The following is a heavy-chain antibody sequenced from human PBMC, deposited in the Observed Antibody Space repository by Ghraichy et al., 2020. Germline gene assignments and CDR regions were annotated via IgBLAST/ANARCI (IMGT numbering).Heavy chain of an antibody. CDR2: ISGSGGST. CDR1: GFTFGSYA. Sequence: GGSLRLSCAASGFTFGSYAMSWVRQAPGKGLEWVSAISGSGGSTYYADSVKGRFTISRDNSKNTLYLQMNSLRAEDTAVYYCAKGMEWLTGPYWGQGTLVTVSS. CDR3: AKGMEWLTGPY. V-gene: IGHV3-23*01. D-gene: IGHD3-3*01. J-gene: IGHJ4*02.